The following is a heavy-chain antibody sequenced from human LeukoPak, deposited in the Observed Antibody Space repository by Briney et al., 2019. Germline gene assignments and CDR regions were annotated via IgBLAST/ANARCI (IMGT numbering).Heavy chain of an antibody. J-gene: IGHJ4*02. CDR2: INPNSGGT. CDR1: GYTFTGYY. CDR3: ARSDSSSWSLFC. V-gene: IGHV1-2*04. Sequence: GAPVKVSCKASGYTFTGYYMHWVRQAPGQGLEWMGWINPNSGGTNYAQKFQGWVTMTRDTSISTAYMELSRLRSDDTAVYYCARSDSSSWSLFCWGQGTLVTVSS. D-gene: IGHD6-13*01.